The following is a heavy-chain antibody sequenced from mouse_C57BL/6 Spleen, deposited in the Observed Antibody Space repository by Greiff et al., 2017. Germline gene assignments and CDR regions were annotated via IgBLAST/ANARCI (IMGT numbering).Heavy chain of an antibody. CDR3: ARSEYSNSYFDY. D-gene: IGHD2-5*01. J-gene: IGHJ2*01. CDR1: GYTFTSYW. CDR2: IDPSDSYT. V-gene: IGHV1-50*01. Sequence: QVQLQQPGAELVKPGASVKLSCKASGYTFTSYWMQWVKQRPGQGLEWIGEIDPSDSYTNYNQKFKGKATLTVDTSSSTAYMQLSSLTSEDSAVYYCARSEYSNSYFDYWGKGTTLTVSS.